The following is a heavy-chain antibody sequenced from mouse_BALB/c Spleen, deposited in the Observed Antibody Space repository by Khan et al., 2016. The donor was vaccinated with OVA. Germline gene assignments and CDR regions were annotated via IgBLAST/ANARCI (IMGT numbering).Heavy chain of an antibody. V-gene: IGHV3-2*02. D-gene: IGHD2-13*01. CDR1: GYSITSDFA. J-gene: IGHJ4*01. Sequence: VQLKESGPGLVKPSQSLSLTCTVTGYSITSDFAWNWIRQFPGNKLEWMGYISSTGSTSYSPSLKSRISITRDTPKNQFFLLLNSVTTEGTATYYCARSLYYSDSYAMDYWGQGTSVTVSS. CDR3: ARSLYYSDSYAMDY. CDR2: ISSTGST.